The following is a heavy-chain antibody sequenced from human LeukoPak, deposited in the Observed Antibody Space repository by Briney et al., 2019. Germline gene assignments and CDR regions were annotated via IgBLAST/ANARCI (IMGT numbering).Heavy chain of an antibody. D-gene: IGHD3-10*01. V-gene: IGHV1-46*01. Sequence: GASVKVSCKASGYTFTSYYMHWVRQAPGQGLEWMGIINPSGGTTIYAQKFQGRVTMTTDTSTSTAYMDLMSLRSDDTAVYYCARGGYYGSGSFPDYWGQGTLVTVSS. CDR1: GYTFTSYY. CDR2: INPSGGTT. J-gene: IGHJ4*02. CDR3: ARGGYYGSGSFPDY.